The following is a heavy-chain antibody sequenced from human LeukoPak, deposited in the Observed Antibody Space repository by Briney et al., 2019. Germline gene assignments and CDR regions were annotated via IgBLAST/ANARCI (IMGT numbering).Heavy chain of an antibody. D-gene: IGHD3-10*01. J-gene: IGHJ4*02. V-gene: IGHV1-46*01. Sequence: ASVKVSCKASGYTFTNYYMHWVRQAPGQRFEWMGMTNPDGGSTTYAQKFQDRVTMTTDTSTSTVYMELSSLRSEDTAVYYCAREYYYGSGSYYPYYFDYWGQGTLVTVSS. CDR3: AREYYYGSGSYYPYYFDY. CDR2: TNPDGGST. CDR1: GYTFTNYY.